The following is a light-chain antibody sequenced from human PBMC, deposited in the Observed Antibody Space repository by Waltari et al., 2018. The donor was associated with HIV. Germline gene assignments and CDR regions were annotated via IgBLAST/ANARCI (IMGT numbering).Light chain of an antibody. CDR3: SSYAGSNTLI. CDR1: SSDVDAYNY. CDR2: EVT. Sequence: QSALTQPPSASGPPGHSVTISCTGTSSDVDAYNYVAWYQQHPGKAPKLIIYEVTKRPSGVPDRFSASKSGNTASLTVSGLQTDDEADYYCSSYAGSNTLIFGGGTNLIVL. J-gene: IGLJ2*01. V-gene: IGLV2-8*01.